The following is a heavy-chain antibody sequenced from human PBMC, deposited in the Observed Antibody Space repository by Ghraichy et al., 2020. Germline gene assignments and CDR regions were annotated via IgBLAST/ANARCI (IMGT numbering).Heavy chain of an antibody. V-gene: IGHV4-39*01. CDR1: GGSISSSSYY. Sequence: SETLSLTCTVSGGSISSSSYYWGWIRQPPGKGLEWIGSIYYSGSTYYNPSLKSRVTISVDTSKNQFSLKLSSVTAADTAVYYCARRYYGSGNTGWFDPWGQGTLVTVSS. CDR2: IYYSGST. D-gene: IGHD3-10*01. J-gene: IGHJ5*02. CDR3: ARRYYGSGNTGWFDP.